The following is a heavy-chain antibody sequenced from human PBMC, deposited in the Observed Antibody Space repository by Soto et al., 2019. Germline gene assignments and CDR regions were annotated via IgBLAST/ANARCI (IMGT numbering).Heavy chain of an antibody. V-gene: IGHV4-30-2*03. Sequence: ASETLSLTCAVSGGSISSGGYSWSWIRQASGKGLEWIAYIHHSGSTYYNPSLKSRVTISVDTSKNQFSLKLSSVTAADTAVYDCARQAYYYDSSGYRTASLFDYWGQGTLVTVSS. CDR1: GGSISSGGYS. J-gene: IGHJ4*02. CDR3: ARQAYYYDSSGYRTASLFDY. CDR2: IHHSGST. D-gene: IGHD3-22*01.